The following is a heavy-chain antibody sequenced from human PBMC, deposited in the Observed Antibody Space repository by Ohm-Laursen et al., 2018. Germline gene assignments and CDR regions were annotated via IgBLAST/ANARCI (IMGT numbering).Heavy chain of an antibody. J-gene: IGHJ4*02. CDR2: ITSNGRGV. Sequence: SLRLSCTAPGFTFVDYAMHWVRQPPGKGLEWVSGITSNGRGVGYADSVKGRFTISRDNAKNSLSLQMNSLRPEDTALYYCATKSHWGQGTLVTVSS. CDR3: ATKSH. V-gene: IGHV3-9*01. CDR1: GFTFVDYA.